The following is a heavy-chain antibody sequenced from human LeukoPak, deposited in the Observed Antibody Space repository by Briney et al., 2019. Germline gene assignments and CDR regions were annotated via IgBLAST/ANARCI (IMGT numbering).Heavy chain of an antibody. D-gene: IGHD6-25*01. CDR3: AKEQRIRHCSEGVCTEGYYFDY. J-gene: IGHJ4*02. V-gene: IGHV3-23*01. CDR2: VSRGGSST. CDR1: GFSFNMFA. Sequence: GGSLTLSCTGTGFSFNMFAINWVRQAPGQGLECVSGVSRGGSSTNYADSVKGRFTVSRDRSTNTVVLQMNSLRPEDTALYYCAKEQRIRHCSEGVCTEGYYFDYWGQGTLVTVSS.